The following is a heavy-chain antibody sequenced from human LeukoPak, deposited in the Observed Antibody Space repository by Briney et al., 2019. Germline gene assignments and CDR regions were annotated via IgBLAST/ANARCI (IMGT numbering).Heavy chain of an antibody. Sequence: SETLSLTCTVSGGSIRGYFWTWIRQPPGKGLEWIGYIYYSGSTNYNPSLKSRVTIAVDTSKNQFSLRLSSVTAADAAVYYCAMAYSSSWYYFDYWGQGTLVTVSS. V-gene: IGHV4-59*01. CDR2: IYYSGST. CDR3: AMAYSSSWYYFDY. D-gene: IGHD6-13*01. J-gene: IGHJ4*02. CDR1: GGSIRGYF.